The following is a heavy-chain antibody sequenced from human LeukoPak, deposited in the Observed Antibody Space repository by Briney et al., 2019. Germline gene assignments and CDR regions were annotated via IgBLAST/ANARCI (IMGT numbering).Heavy chain of an antibody. CDR1: GFTFSSYG. CDR3: AKAIFRATWDYFDY. V-gene: IGHV3-23*01. J-gene: IGHJ4*02. CDR2: ISGSGGST. D-gene: IGHD1-26*01. Sequence: QSGGSLRLSCAASGFTFSSYGMSWVRQAPGKGLEWVSAISGSGGSTYYADSVKGRFTISRDNSKNTLYLQMNSLRAEDTAVYYCAKAIFRATWDYFDYWGQGTLVTVSS.